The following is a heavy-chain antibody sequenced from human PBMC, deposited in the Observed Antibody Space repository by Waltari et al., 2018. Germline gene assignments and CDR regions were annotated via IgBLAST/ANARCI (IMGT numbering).Heavy chain of an antibody. CDR1: GDSTSRTSYY. D-gene: IGHD2-15*01. J-gene: IGHJ4*02. CDR3: ARPGRVGGGSLMGLDY. V-gene: IGHV4-39*01. Sequence: QLRLQESGPGLVKASETLSLTCSVPGDSTSRTSYYWGWIRQPPGKGLEWIGSFSYNGDTYYNPSLKSRITISVDTSKNQFSLEVKSVTAADSAMYYCARPGRVGGGSLMGLDYWGQGTLVTVSS. CDR2: FSYNGDT.